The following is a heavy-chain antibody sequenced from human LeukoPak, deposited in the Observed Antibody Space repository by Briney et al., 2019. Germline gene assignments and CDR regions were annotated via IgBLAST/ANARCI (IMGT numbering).Heavy chain of an antibody. Sequence: PGGSLRLSCAPSGFTFTSYSMNWVRPAPGKGLEWVSYISSSSSTIYYADSVKGRFTISRDNAKNSLSLQMNRLRDEDTAVYYCARDWTPGYHGSGSYHPYYYYYYMDGWGKGTTVTVSS. CDR1: GFTFTSYS. CDR3: ARDWTPGYHGSGSYHPYYYYYYMDG. V-gene: IGHV3-48*02. CDR2: ISSSSSTI. D-gene: IGHD3-10*01. J-gene: IGHJ6*03.